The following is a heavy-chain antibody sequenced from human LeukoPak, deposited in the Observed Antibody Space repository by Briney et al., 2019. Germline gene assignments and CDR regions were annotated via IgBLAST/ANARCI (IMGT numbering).Heavy chain of an antibody. Sequence: PGGSLRLSCAASGFTFSSYSINWVRQAPGKGLEWVSYISSSSSTIYYADSVKGRFTTSRDNAKNSLYLQMNSLRAEDTAVYYCARETSYCSSTSCHPRSFDIWGQGTMVTVSS. CDR2: ISSSSSTI. D-gene: IGHD2-2*01. CDR3: ARETSYCSSTSCHPRSFDI. J-gene: IGHJ3*02. CDR1: GFTFSSYS. V-gene: IGHV3-48*01.